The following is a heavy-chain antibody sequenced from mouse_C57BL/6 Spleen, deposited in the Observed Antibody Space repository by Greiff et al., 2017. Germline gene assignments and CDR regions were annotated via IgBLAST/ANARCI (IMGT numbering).Heavy chain of an antibody. CDR3: ARRGVYYAALDY. Sequence: QVQLQQSGAELVRPGSSVKLSCKASGYTFTSYWMHWVKQRPIQGLEWIGNIDPSDSETHYNQKFKDKDTLTVDKSSSTAYMQLSSLTSEDSAVYCCARRGVYYAALDYWGQGTLVTVSA. CDR2: IDPSDSET. CDR1: GYTFTSYW. D-gene: IGHD2-1*01. V-gene: IGHV1-52*01. J-gene: IGHJ3*01.